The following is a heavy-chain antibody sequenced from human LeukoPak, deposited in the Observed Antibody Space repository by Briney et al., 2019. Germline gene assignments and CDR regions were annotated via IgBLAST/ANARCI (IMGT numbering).Heavy chain of an antibody. V-gene: IGHV1-2*02. Sequence: ASVKVSCKASGYTFTGYYMHWVRQAPGQGLEWMGWINPNSGGTNYAQKFQGRVTMTRDTSISTAYMELSRLRSDDTAVYYCARAYYDSSGYYGYFDYWGQGTLVTVSS. CDR3: ARAYYDSSGYYGYFDY. CDR2: INPNSGGT. D-gene: IGHD3-22*01. J-gene: IGHJ4*02. CDR1: GYTFTGYY.